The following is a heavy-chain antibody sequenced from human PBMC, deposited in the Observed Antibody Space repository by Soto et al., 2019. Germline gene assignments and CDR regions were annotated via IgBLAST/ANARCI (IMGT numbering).Heavy chain of an antibody. CDR1: SGSISSSNW. J-gene: IGHJ4*02. CDR2: IYHSGST. D-gene: IGHD3-3*01. CDR3: ARAGIFGPGSPNYFDY. Sequence: PSETLSLTCAVSSGSISSSNWWSWVRQPPGKGLEWIGEIYHSGSTNYNPSLKSRVTISVDKSKNQFSLKLSSVTAADTAVYYCARAGIFGPGSPNYFDYWGQGTLVTVSS. V-gene: IGHV4-4*02.